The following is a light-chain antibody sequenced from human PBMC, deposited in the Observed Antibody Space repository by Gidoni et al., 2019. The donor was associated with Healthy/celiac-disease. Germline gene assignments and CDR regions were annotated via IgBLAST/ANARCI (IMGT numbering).Light chain of an antibody. CDR1: KVADKY. Sequence: SYELTQPPSVSVSPGQTANITSSGDKVADKYASWYQQKPGQSPVLVIYQDSQRPSGIPERFSGSNSGNTATLTIRGTQARYVADYYLQSWHSSTVVFGGGTKLTVL. J-gene: IGLJ2*01. V-gene: IGLV3-1*01. CDR2: QDS. CDR3: QSWHSSTVV.